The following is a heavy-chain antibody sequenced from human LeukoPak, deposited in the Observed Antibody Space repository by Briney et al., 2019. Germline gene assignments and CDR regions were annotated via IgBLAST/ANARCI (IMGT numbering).Heavy chain of an antibody. V-gene: IGHV4-59*01. CDR3: ARSKPYYYDSSGSINWFDP. Sequence: SETLSLTCTVSGGSISSYYWSWIRQPPGKGLEWIGYIYYSGSTNYNPSLKSRVTILVDTSKNQFSLKLSSVTAADTAVYYCARSKPYYYDSSGSINWFDPWGQGTLVTVSS. CDR1: GGSISSYY. J-gene: IGHJ5*02. CDR2: IYYSGST. D-gene: IGHD3-22*01.